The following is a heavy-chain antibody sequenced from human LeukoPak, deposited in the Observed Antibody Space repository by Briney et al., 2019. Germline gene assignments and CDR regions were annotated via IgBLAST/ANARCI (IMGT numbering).Heavy chain of an antibody. J-gene: IGHJ4*02. Sequence: SETLSLTCAVYGGSFSGYYWSWIRQPPGKGLEWIGEINHSGSTNYNPSLKSRVTISVDTSKNQFSLKLSSVTAADTAVYYCARGPRITIFGVVIIRFDYWGQGTPVTVSS. D-gene: IGHD3-3*01. CDR3: ARGPRITIFGVVIIRFDY. V-gene: IGHV4-34*01. CDR2: INHSGST. CDR1: GGSFSGYY.